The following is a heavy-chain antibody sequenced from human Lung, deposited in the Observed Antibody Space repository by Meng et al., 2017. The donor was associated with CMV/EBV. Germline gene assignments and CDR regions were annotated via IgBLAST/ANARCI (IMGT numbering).Heavy chain of an antibody. J-gene: IGHJ4*02. D-gene: IGHD3-16*01. V-gene: IGHV3-30*02. Sequence: GESLKISCAASGFRFDDYGMHWVRQTPGKGLEWVAFIRHDGTNKFYGDSVKGRFTISRDNSKNTVYLQMNSLRPEETAVYYCAKDRLLFGGPIAYFDKWGQGTLVXVSS. CDR3: AKDRLLFGGPIAYFDK. CDR2: IRHDGTNK. CDR1: GFRFDDYG.